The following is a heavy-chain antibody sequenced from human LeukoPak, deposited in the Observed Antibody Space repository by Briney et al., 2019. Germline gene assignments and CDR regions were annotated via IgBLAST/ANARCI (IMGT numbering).Heavy chain of an antibody. CDR2: IVASSGST. D-gene: IGHD5-12*01. J-gene: IGHJ4*02. V-gene: IGHV3-23*01. CDR1: GFIISNSA. Sequence: PGGSLRLSCAASGFIISNSAMRWVRQAPGKGLEWVSLIVASSGSTFYADSVKGRFTIARDSSKNTLYLQMNSLRAEDMAVYYCAKGAYDYIEMGYFDYWGQGTLVTVSS. CDR3: AKGAYDYIEMGYFDY.